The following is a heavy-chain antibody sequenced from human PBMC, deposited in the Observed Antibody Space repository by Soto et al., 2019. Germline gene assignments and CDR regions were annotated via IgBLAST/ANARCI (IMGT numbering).Heavy chain of an antibody. D-gene: IGHD2-21*02. CDR1: GSTFSSYT. CDR2: IIPVLGVT. J-gene: IGHJ6*02. V-gene: IGHV1-69*02. Sequence: QVQLVQSGAEVRKPGSSVEVSCMASGSTFSSYTVNWVRQAPGQGLEWIGRIIPVLGVTHYARRFEGRVTTTADRARNTAYTELTSLTSEDTAVYYCARRRYCGVDCYNKFYYGMDVWGQGTTVTVSS. CDR3: ARRRYCGVDCYNKFYYGMDV.